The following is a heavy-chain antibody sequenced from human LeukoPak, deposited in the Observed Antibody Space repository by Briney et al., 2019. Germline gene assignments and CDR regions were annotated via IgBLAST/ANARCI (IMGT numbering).Heavy chain of an antibody. CDR1: GDSINAYY. CDR3: ARRRAEGGSNGHYNWFDP. CDR2: IYFSGTT. V-gene: IGHV4-59*08. J-gene: IGHJ5*02. D-gene: IGHD6-13*01. Sequence: PSETLSLTCTVSGDSINAYYWGWLRQPPGKGLECIGYIYFSGTTKYNPSFESRVTISVDTSKNQFSLKLSSVTAADTAVYYCARRRAEGGSNGHYNWFDPWGQGILVTVSS.